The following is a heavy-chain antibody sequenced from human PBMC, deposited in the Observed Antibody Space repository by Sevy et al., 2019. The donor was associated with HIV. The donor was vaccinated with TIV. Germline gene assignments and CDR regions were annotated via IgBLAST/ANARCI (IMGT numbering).Heavy chain of an antibody. D-gene: IGHD1-26*01. CDR3: ATGRQGATYGY. CDR2: ISYDGSDK. V-gene: IGHV3-30*03. CDR1: GFNFRIYA. Sequence: GGSLRLSCAASGFNFRIYAMHWVRQAPGKGLEWVAVISYDGSDKFYAESVKGRFTISRDNSKNMVFLQLNSLRGDDTAVYYCATGRQGATYGYRGQGTPVTVSS. J-gene: IGHJ4*02.